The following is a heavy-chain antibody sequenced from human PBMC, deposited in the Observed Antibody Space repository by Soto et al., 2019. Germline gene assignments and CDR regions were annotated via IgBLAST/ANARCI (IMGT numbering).Heavy chain of an antibody. V-gene: IGHV1-18*01. CDR2: ISGYNGNT. CDR3: ARDKGYGFGWSSSSGMDV. CDR1: GYTFSNFG. J-gene: IGHJ6*02. D-gene: IGHD5-18*01. Sequence: QVQLVQSGAEVMTPGASVKVSCKASGYTFSNFGLSWVRQAPGQGLEWMGWISGYNGNTNSAERFQGRVTMTTDTSTSTAYMEVRSLTSDDTAVYCCARDKGYGFGWSSSSGMDVWGQGTTVTVSS.